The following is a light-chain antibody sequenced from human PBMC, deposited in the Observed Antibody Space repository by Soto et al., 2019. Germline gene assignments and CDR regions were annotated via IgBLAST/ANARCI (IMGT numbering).Light chain of an antibody. CDR2: SAS. CDR1: QGVGSTY. J-gene: IGKJ4*01. Sequence: EIVLTQSPGTLSLSLGERATLSCGASQGVGSTYLAWYQQKPGQAPRLLIYSASSRATGIPDRFSGSGSGTDFTLTINRLEPEDFAVYYCQRSGGSVSFGGGTKVDIK. V-gene: IGKV3-20*01. CDR3: QRSGGSVS.